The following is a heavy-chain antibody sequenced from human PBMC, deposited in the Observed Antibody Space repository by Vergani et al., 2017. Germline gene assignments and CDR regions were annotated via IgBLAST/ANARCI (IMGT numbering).Heavy chain of an antibody. J-gene: IGHJ5*02. D-gene: IGHD2-15*01. Sequence: QVQLVQSGAEVKKPGASLKVSCKASGYTFTDYYMHWVRQAPGQGLEWMGWINPNSGGTTYAQKFQGRVTMTRDTSKSQFSLKLSSVTAADTAVYYCTRHWAVVAANNWFDPWGQGTLVTVSS. CDR1: GYTFTDYY. CDR3: TRHWAVVAANNWFDP. V-gene: IGHV1-2*02. CDR2: INPNSGGT.